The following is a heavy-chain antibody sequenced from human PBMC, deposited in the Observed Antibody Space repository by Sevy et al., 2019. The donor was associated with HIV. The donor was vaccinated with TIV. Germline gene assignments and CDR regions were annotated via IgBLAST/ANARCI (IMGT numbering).Heavy chain of an antibody. CDR3: ARDGEMTTEGY. CDR2: ISSSSSTI. D-gene: IGHD4-17*01. V-gene: IGHV3-48*01. Sequence: GGSLRLSCAASGFTFSSYSMNWVRQAPGKVLEWVSYISSSSSTIYYADSVKGRFTISRDNAKNSLYLQMNSLRAEDTAVYYCARDGEMTTEGYWGQGTLVTVSS. CDR1: GFTFSSYS. J-gene: IGHJ4*02.